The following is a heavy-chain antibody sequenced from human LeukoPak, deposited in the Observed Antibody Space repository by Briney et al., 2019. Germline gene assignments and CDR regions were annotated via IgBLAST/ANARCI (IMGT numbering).Heavy chain of an antibody. D-gene: IGHD3-9*01. Sequence: GGSLRLSCAASGSTFSSYAMNWVRQAPGKGLEWVAGISSGDRTFHAESVKGRFTISRDKSKDTLYLQMNSLRAEDTAVYYCAKDATASPYFHWFDNWGQGTQVIASS. J-gene: IGHJ4*02. V-gene: IGHV3-23*01. CDR2: ISSGDRT. CDR1: GSTFSSYA. CDR3: AKDATASPYFHWFDN.